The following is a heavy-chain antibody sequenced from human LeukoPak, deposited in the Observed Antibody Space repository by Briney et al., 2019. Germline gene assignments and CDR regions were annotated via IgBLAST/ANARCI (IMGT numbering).Heavy chain of an antibody. Sequence: GASVKLSCKASGYSYSSNAMHWVRQATGQGLDWMGYINGGSGITEYSPKFQGRVTITRDTSATTAYMELSSLRSEDTAVYYCARRLAVAVSGIDYWGQGTLVTVSS. J-gene: IGHJ4*02. V-gene: IGHV1-3*01. CDR3: ARRLAVAVSGIDY. CDR1: GYSYSSNA. D-gene: IGHD6-19*01. CDR2: INGGSGIT.